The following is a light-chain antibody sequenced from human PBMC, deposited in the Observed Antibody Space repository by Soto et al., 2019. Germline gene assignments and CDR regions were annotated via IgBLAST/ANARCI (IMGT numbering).Light chain of an antibody. CDR3: TSYTSSSTLYV. V-gene: IGLV2-14*01. CDR1: STDVGGYNY. J-gene: IGLJ1*01. Sequence: QSVLTQPASVSGSPGQSITISCTGTSTDVGGYNYVSWYQQHPGKAPKLMIYDVSNRPSGVSNRFSGSKSGNTASLTIFGFQAEDEADYYCTSYTSSSTLYVFGTGTKVTVL. CDR2: DVS.